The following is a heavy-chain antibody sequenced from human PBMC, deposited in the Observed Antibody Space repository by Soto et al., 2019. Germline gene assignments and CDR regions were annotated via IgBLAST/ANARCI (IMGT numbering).Heavy chain of an antibody. CDR2: ISSSSSYI. V-gene: IGHV3-21*01. CDR3: ARVLAVAGSAHFQH. CDR1: GFTFSSYA. D-gene: IGHD6-19*01. Sequence: GGSLRLSCAASGFTFSSYAMNWVRQAPGKGLEWVSSISSSSSYIYYADSVKGRFTISRDNAKNSLYLQMNSLRAEDTAVYYCARVLAVAGSAHFQHWGQGTLVTVSS. J-gene: IGHJ1*01.